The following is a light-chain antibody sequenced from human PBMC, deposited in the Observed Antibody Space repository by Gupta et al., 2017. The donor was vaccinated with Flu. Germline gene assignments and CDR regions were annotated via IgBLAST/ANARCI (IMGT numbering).Light chain of an antibody. CDR2: GND. Sequence: SLMTQPSPASRTPGQRVTISCSGSSSNIGDNAVNWFQRDPGTAPRLVIYGNDQRPSGVSDRFAGSRSGTSASLAISGLQAEDEADYYCAAWDDSLNGVVFGGGTKLTVL. CDR3: AAWDDSLNGVV. V-gene: IGLV1-44*01. CDR1: SSNIGDNA. J-gene: IGLJ2*01.